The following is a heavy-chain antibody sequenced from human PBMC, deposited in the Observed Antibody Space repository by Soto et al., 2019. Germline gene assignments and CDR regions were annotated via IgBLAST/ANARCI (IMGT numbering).Heavy chain of an antibody. D-gene: IGHD6-13*01. J-gene: IGHJ4*02. Sequence: SETLSLTCAVYGGSFSGYYWSWIRQPPGKGLEWIGEINHSGSTNYNPSLKSRVTISVDTSKNQFSLKLSSVTAADTAVYYCARTRFIAAAGPASPMYYFDYWGQGTLVTVSS. V-gene: IGHV4-34*01. CDR1: GGSFSGYY. CDR3: ARTRFIAAAGPASPMYYFDY. CDR2: INHSGST.